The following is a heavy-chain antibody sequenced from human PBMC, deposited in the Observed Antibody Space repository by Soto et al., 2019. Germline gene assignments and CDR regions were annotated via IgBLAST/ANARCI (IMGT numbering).Heavy chain of an antibody. V-gene: IGHV1-69*13. J-gene: IGHJ1*01. CDR2: IIPIFGTA. CDR3: AGYDSSGYYPPRYYFQH. Sequence: ASVKVSIEASGGAFSSYAISWVRQAPGQGLEWMGGIIPIFGTANYAQKFQGRVTITADESTSTAYMELSSLRSEDTAVYYCAGYDSSGYYPPRYYFQHWGQGTLVTVSS. D-gene: IGHD3-22*01. CDR1: GGAFSSYA.